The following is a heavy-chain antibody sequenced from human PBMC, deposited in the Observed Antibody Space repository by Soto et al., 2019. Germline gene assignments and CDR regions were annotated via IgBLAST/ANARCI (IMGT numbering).Heavy chain of an antibody. J-gene: IGHJ6*02. V-gene: IGHV3-23*01. CDR2: ISASGGGT. CDR3: ANPPVQQLEGGGSYYYYFGMDV. Sequence: GGSLRLSCAASGFTFSNAWINWVRQAPGKGLEWVSTISASGGGTYYADSVKGRFTISRDNSKSTLYLQMNSLRAEDTAVYYCANPPVQQLEGGGSYYYYFGMDVWGQGTTVTVSS. CDR1: GFTFSNAW. D-gene: IGHD6-13*01.